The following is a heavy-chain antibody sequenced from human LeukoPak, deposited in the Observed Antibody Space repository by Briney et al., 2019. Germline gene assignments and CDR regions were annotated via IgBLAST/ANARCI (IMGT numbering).Heavy chain of an antibody. CDR1: GGSFSGYY. CDR2: INHSGST. J-gene: IGHJ4*02. V-gene: IGHV4-34*01. CDR3: ARLVFPDY. Sequence: PSETLSLTCAVYGGSFSGYYWSWIRQPPGKGLEWIGEINHSGSTNYNPSLKSRVTISVDTSKNQFSLKLSSVTAADTAVYYCARLVFPDYWGQGTLVTASS. D-gene: IGHD3-16*01.